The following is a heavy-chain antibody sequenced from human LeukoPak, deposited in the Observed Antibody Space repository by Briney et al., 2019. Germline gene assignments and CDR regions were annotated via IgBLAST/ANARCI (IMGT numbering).Heavy chain of an antibody. J-gene: IGHJ4*02. D-gene: IGHD5-18*01. Sequence: GGSLRLPCSASGFTFSSYAMHWVRQAPGKGLEYVSAISSNGGSTYYADSVKGRFTISRDNSKNTLYLQMSSLRAEDTAVYYCAKDLAADTAMANYFDYWGQGTLVTVSS. CDR3: AKDLAADTAMANYFDY. CDR1: GFTFSSYA. V-gene: IGHV3-64D*06. CDR2: ISSNGGST.